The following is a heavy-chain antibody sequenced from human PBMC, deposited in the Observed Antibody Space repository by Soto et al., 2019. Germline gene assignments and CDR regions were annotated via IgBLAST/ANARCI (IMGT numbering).Heavy chain of an antibody. CDR3: ARDSGLGPETSSDNYYCYGMDG. CDR2: INPNSGGT. CDR1: GYTFTGYY. Sequence: ASVKVSCKASGYTFTGYYMHWVRQAPGQGLEWMGWINPNSGGTNYAQKFQGWVTMTRDTSISTAYMELSRLRSDDTAVYYCARDSGLGPETSSDNYYCYGMDGWGQGTTVTVSS. J-gene: IGHJ6*02. V-gene: IGHV1-2*04. D-gene: IGHD3-10*01.